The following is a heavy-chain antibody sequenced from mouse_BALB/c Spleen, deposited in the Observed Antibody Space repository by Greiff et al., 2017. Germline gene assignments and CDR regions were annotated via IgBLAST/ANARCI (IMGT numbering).Heavy chain of an antibody. CDR2: IDPETGGT. CDR1: GYTFTDYE. J-gene: IGHJ2*01. Sequence: QVQLQQSGAELVRPGASVTLSCKASGYTFTDYEMHWVKQTPVHGLEWIGAIDPETGGTAYNQKFKGKATLTADKSSSTAYMELRSLTSEDSAVYYCTREDYYRYLFDYWGQGTTLTVSS. V-gene: IGHV1-15*01. CDR3: TREDYYRYLFDY. D-gene: IGHD2-14*01.